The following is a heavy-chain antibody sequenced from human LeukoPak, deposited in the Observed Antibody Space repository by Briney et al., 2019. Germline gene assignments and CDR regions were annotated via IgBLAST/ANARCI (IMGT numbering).Heavy chain of an antibody. CDR2: IIPIFGTA. J-gene: IGHJ6*03. D-gene: IGHD6-13*01. CDR3: ATHSSSVPRAHYYMDV. CDR1: GGTFSSYA. Sequence: SVKVSCKASGGTFSSYAISWVRQAPGQGLEWMGGIIPIFGTANYAQKFQGRVTITTDESTSTAYMELSSLRSVDTAVYYCATHSSSVPRAHYYMDVWGKGTTVTVSS. V-gene: IGHV1-69*05.